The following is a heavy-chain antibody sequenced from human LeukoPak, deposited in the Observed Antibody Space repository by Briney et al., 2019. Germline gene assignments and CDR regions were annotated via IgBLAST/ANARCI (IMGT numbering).Heavy chain of an antibody. CDR3: AKDERYCSGGSCYPVVVY. Sequence: GGSLRLSCAASGFTFSSYAMTWVRQAPGKGLEWVSAIGGSGGSTYYADSVKGRFTISGDNSKNTLYLQMNSLRAEDTAVYYCAKDERYCSGGSCYPVVVYWGQGTLVTVSS. V-gene: IGHV3-23*01. CDR1: GFTFSSYA. CDR2: IGGSGGST. J-gene: IGHJ4*02. D-gene: IGHD2-15*01.